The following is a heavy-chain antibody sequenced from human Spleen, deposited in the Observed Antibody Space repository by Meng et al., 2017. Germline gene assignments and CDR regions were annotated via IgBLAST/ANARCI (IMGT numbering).Heavy chain of an antibody. CDR3: ARGMTTVIHYYYYGMDV. Sequence: ASVKVSCKPSGYNFPDYWLHWVRRAPGQGLEWMGRIDPKSGDTHYAQRFQGRVTMTRDTSISTAYMELSRLRSDDTAVYYCARGMTTVIHYYYYGMDVWGQGTTVTVSS. CDR2: IDPKSGDT. J-gene: IGHJ6*02. V-gene: IGHV1-2*06. D-gene: IGHD4-11*01. CDR1: GYNFPDYW.